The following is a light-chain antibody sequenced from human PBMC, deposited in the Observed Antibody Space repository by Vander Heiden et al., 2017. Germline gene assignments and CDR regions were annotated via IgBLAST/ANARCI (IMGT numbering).Light chain of an antibody. V-gene: IGKV2-28*01. Sequence: IVMMHPPLSPPVTPGEAAVSYCRTSQRRLHRNGYNYLDWYLQKPGQAPQLLIYVGSSRACGVPDRFSGSGSGTDFTLKISRVEAEDVGVYYCKQDLQDLFTFGQGTKVXIK. CDR3: KQDLQDLFT. CDR2: VGS. CDR1: QRRLHRNGYNY. J-gene: IGKJ2*01.